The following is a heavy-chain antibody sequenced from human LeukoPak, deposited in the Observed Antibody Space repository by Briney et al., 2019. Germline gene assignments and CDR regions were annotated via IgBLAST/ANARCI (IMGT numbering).Heavy chain of an antibody. Sequence: PSETLSLTCTVSGGSISSHYWSWIRQPPGKGLEWIGYIYYSGSTNYNPSLKSRVTISVDTSKNQFSLKLSSVTAADTAVYYCARGPPRMDVWGQGTTVTVSS. CDR3: ARGPPRMDV. J-gene: IGHJ6*02. CDR1: GGSISSHY. V-gene: IGHV4-59*11. CDR2: IYYSGST.